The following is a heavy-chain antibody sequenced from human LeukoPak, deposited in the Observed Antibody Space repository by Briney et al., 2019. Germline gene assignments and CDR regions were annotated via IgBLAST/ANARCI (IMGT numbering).Heavy chain of an antibody. J-gene: IGHJ4*02. CDR3: ARDRRRFDYGDYVFGN. CDR2: ISYDGNNK. Sequence: GRSLRLSCAASGFTFSSYVMHWVRQAPGKGLEWVTIISYDGNNKYYADSVKGRFTISRDNSKNTLYLQMNSLRAEDTAVYYCARDRRRFDYGDYVFGNWGQGTLVTVSS. CDR1: GFTFSSYV. V-gene: IGHV3-30-3*01. D-gene: IGHD4-17*01.